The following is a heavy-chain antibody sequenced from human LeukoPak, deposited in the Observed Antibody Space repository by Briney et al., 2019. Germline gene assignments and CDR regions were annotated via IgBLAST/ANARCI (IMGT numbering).Heavy chain of an antibody. D-gene: IGHD4-17*01. V-gene: IGHV4-30-4*01. CDR2: IYYSGST. Sequence: SQTLSLTCTVSGGSISSGDYYWSWIRQPPGKGLEWIGYIYYSGSTYYNPSLKSRVTISVDTSKDQFSLKLSSVTVADTAVYYCARGPYGDYEVYYGMDVWGQGTTVTVSS. CDR1: GGSISSGDYY. CDR3: ARGPYGDYEVYYGMDV. J-gene: IGHJ6*02.